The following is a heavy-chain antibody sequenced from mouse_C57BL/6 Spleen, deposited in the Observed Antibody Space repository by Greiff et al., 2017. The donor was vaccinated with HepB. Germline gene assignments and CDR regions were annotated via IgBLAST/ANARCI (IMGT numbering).Heavy chain of an antibody. V-gene: IGHV1-52*01. CDR2: IDPSDSET. Sequence: VQLQQPGAELVRPGSSVKLSCKASGYTFTSYWMHWVKQRPIQGLEWIGNIDPSDSETHYNQKFKDKATLTVDKSSSTAYMQLSSLTSEDSAVYDCARADSSGYVGYWGQGTTLTVSS. CDR3: ARADSSGYVGY. CDR1: GYTFTSYW. J-gene: IGHJ2*01. D-gene: IGHD3-2*02.